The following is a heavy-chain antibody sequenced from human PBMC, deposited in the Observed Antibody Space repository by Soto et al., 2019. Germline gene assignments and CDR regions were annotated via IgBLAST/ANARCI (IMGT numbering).Heavy chain of an antibody. J-gene: IGHJ4*02. CDR1: GGSISSYY. V-gene: IGHV4-59*01. CDR3: TEGGYSDPFDY. CDR2: IYYSGST. D-gene: IGHD3-16*01. Sequence: SETLSLTCTVSGGSISSYYWSWIRQHPGKGLECIGYIYYSGSTNYNPSLKSRVTISVDTSKNQFSLKPSSVTAADTAVYYCTEGGYSDPFDYWGQGTLVTVSS.